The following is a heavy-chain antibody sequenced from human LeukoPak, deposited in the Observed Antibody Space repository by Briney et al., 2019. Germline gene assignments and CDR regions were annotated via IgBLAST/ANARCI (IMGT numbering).Heavy chain of an antibody. D-gene: IGHD3-16*01. V-gene: IGHV3-23*01. CDR2: MKGTGET. J-gene: IGHJ4*02. CDR1: GLSFSSFA. Sequence: GGSLTLSCAASGLSFSSFAMSWVRQAPARGLEWLSSMKGTGETFYADSVRGRFTLSRDDSRNTVYLQLNNLRVEDTAVYYCARASWVSRADAVWWGQGTVVTVSS. CDR3: ARASWVSRADAVW.